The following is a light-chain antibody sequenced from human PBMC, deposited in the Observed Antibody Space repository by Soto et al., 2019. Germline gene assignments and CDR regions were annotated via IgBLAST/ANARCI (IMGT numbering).Light chain of an antibody. Sequence: EIVMTQSPATLSVSPGERATLSCRASQSVSSDLAWYQQKPGQAPRLLIYGASTRATGIPARFSGSGSGTEFTLTISNLQSEHFAVYYCQQYNNWPLTFGGGTKV. CDR1: QSVSSD. J-gene: IGKJ4*01. V-gene: IGKV3-15*01. CDR2: GAS. CDR3: QQYNNWPLT.